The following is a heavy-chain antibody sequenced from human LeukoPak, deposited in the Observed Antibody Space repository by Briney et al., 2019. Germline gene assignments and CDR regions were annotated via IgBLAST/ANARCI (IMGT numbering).Heavy chain of an antibody. CDR1: GGSFSGYY. CDR2: INHSGST. D-gene: IGHD5-18*01. V-gene: IGHV4-34*01. J-gene: IGHJ4*02. CDR3: ARQAYTYGPFDY. Sequence: SETLSLTCAVYGGSFSGYYWSWIRQPPGKGLEWIGEINHSGSTNYNPSLKSRVTISVDTSKNQFSLKLSSVTAADTAVYYCARQAYTYGPFDYWGQGTLVTVSS.